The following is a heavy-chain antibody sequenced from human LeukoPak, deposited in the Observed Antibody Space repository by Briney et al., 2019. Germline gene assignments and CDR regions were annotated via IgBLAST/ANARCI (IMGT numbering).Heavy chain of an antibody. D-gene: IGHD3-10*01. CDR2: INHSGST. V-gene: IGHV4-34*01. CDR3: ASGLLWFY. CDR1: GGSLSGYY. J-gene: IGHJ4*02. Sequence: PSETLSLTCAVYGGSLSGYYWSWIRQPPGKGLEWIGEINHSGSTNYNPSLKSRVTISVDTSKNQFSLKLSSVTAADTAVYYCASGLLWFYWGQGTLVTVSS.